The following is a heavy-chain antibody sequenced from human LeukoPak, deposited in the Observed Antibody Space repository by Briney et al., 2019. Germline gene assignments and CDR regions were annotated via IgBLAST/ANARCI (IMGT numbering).Heavy chain of an antibody. J-gene: IGHJ5*01. CDR3: ARDITEDNWFDS. V-gene: IGHV1-2*02. CDR2: INPKSGAT. Sequence: ASVKVSCKASGYTFTGYYIHWVRQAPGQGREWMGWINPKSGATYYPQNFQGRVTMTRDTTINTVYVELGSLRYDDTAIYYCARDITEDNWFDSWGQGTLISVSS. CDR1: GYTFTGYY. D-gene: IGHD3-3*01.